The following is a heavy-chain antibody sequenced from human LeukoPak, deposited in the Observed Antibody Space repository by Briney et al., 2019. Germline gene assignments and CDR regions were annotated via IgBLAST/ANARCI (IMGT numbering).Heavy chain of an antibody. CDR2: ISSSSSTI. CDR3: ARPVGATAYYYYGMDV. Sequence: PGGSLRLSCAASGFTFSSYSMNWVRQAPGKGLEWVSYISSSSSTIYYADSVKGRFTIPRDSAKNSLYLQMNSLRDEDTAVYYCARPVGATAYYYYGMDVWGQGTTVTVSS. D-gene: IGHD1-26*01. CDR1: GFTFSSYS. J-gene: IGHJ6*02. V-gene: IGHV3-48*02.